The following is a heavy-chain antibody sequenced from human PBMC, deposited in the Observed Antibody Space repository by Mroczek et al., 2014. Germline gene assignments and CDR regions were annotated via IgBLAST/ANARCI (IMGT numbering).Heavy chain of an antibody. CDR3: TRDHGEMARPNAFDI. CDR1: DSPCDYA. Sequence: ESGEAWYSQAVPRDSPVQLLDSPCDYAMSWFRQAPGKGLEWVGFIRSKAYGGTTEYAASVKGRFTISRDDSKSIAYLQMNSLKTEDTAVYYCTRDHGEMARPNAFDIWGQGTMVTVSS. J-gene: IGHJ3*02. V-gene: IGHV3-49*03. D-gene: IGHD5-24*01. CDR2: IRSKAYGGTT.